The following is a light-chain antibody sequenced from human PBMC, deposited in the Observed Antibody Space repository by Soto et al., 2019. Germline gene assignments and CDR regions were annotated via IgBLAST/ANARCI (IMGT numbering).Light chain of an antibody. CDR2: GAS. J-gene: IGKJ1*01. Sequence: EIVLTQSPDTLSLSLGERATLSCRASQTVSANYLAWYQQKPGQAPRLLIYGASTRDTGIPDRFSGSGSGRDFTLTISRLEPEDSALYYCQQYVNIPWTFGQGTKVEIK. V-gene: IGKV3-20*01. CDR1: QTVSANY. CDR3: QQYVNIPWT.